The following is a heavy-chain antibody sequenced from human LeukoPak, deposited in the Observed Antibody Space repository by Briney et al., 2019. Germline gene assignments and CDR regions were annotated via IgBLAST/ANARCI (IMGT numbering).Heavy chain of an antibody. J-gene: IGHJ6*03. CDR2: ISHSGST. D-gene: IGHD6-13*01. Sequence: SETLSLTCAVYGGSFSGYYWSWIRQPPGKGLEWIGEISHSGSTNYNPSLKSRVTISVDTSKNQFSLKLSSVTAADTAVYYCAREGEKAAALGMDVWGKGTTVTVSS. V-gene: IGHV4-34*01. CDR1: GGSFSGYY. CDR3: AREGEKAAALGMDV.